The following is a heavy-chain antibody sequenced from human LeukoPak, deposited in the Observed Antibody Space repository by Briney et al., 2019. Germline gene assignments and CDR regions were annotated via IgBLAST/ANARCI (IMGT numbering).Heavy chain of an antibody. CDR3: ARVSRIAAAMDY. J-gene: IGHJ4*02. CDR2: INPSGGST. Sequence: GASVNVSCKASGYTFTSYYMHWVRQAPGQGLEWMGIINPSGGSTSYAQKFQGRVTMTRDTSTSTVYMELSSLRSEDTAVYYCARVSRIAAAMDYWGQGTLVTVSS. V-gene: IGHV1-46*01. CDR1: GYTFTSYY. D-gene: IGHD6-13*01.